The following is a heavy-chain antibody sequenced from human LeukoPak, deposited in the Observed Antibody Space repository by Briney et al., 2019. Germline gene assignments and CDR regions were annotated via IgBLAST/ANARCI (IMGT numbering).Heavy chain of an antibody. CDR3: ARHVYYDILTGYNGVFDY. Sequence: PSETLSLTCTVSGGSISSSSYYWGWIRQPPGKGLEWIGSIYYSGSTYYNPSLKSRVTISVDTSKNQFSLKLSSVTAADTAVYYCARHVYYDILTGYNGVFDYWGQGTLVTVSS. CDR1: GGSISSSSYY. CDR2: IYYSGST. V-gene: IGHV4-39*01. D-gene: IGHD3-9*01. J-gene: IGHJ4*02.